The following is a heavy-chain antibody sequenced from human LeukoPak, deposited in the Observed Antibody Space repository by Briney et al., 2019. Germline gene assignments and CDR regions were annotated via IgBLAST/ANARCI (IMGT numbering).Heavy chain of an antibody. V-gene: IGHV3-48*03. CDR2: ISSSGSTI. CDR3: AREIPNYDFWSGYPVGFDY. Sequence: PRGSLRLSCAASGFTFSSYEMNWVRQAPGKGLEWVSYISSSGSTIYYADSVKGRFTISRDNAKNSLYLLMNSLRAEDTAVYYCAREIPNYDFWSGYPVGFDYWGQGTLVTVSS. D-gene: IGHD3-3*01. CDR1: GFTFSSYE. J-gene: IGHJ4*02.